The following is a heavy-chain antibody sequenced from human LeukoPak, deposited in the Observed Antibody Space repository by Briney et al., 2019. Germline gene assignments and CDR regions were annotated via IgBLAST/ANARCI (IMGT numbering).Heavy chain of an antibody. CDR2: ISASGHNT. CDR3: ANWREGVVADFES. CDR1: GFIFTTYA. V-gene: IGHV3-23*01. J-gene: IGHJ4*02. D-gene: IGHD3-22*01. Sequence: GGSLRLSCAASGFIFTTYAMSWVRQAPETGLEWVSAISASGHNTYYADSVKGRFTISRDNPKNTLYLQMNSLRAEDTAIYYCANWREGVVADFESWGQGSQVSVSS.